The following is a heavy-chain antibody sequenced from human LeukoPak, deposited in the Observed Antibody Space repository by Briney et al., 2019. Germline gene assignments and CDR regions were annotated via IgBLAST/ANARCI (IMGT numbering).Heavy chain of an antibody. CDR1: GYTFTSYD. CDR3: ARGRDYGGNFDY. CDR2: MNPSSGNT. D-gene: IGHD4-23*01. Sequence: ASVKVSCKASGYTFTSYDINWVRQATGQGLEWMGWMNPSSGNTGYAQKFQGRVTMTRNTSISTAYMELSSLRSEDTAVYYCARGRDYGGNFDYWGQGTLVTVSS. V-gene: IGHV1-8*01. J-gene: IGHJ4*02.